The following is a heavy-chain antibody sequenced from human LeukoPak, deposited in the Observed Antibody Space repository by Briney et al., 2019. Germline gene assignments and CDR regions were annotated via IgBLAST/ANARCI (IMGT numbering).Heavy chain of an antibody. V-gene: IGHV3-23*01. Sequence: GGSLRLSCAASGFTFTTYAMSWVRQAPGEGLEWVSSVSGSGSHTYYADSVKGRFTISRENSKNTLDLQMHSLRAEDTALYYCAKEVLGGNYGDYAVDYWGQGTLVTVSP. CDR1: GFTFTTYA. J-gene: IGHJ4*02. CDR3: AKEVLGGNYGDYAVDY. CDR2: VSGSGSHT. D-gene: IGHD4-17*01.